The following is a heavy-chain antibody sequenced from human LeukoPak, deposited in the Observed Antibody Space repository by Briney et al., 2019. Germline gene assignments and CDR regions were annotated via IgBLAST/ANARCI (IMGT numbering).Heavy chain of an antibody. Sequence: SGGSLRLSCAASGFTFSSYWMHWVRQAPGKGLVWVSRINSDGSSTSYADSVKGRFTISRDNAKNTLYLQMNSLRAEDTAVYYCARDVVGAAGWTPGGFDIWGQGTMVTVSS. J-gene: IGHJ3*02. CDR2: INSDGSST. CDR3: ARDVVGAAGWTPGGFDI. CDR1: GFTFSSYW. D-gene: IGHD1-26*01. V-gene: IGHV3-74*01.